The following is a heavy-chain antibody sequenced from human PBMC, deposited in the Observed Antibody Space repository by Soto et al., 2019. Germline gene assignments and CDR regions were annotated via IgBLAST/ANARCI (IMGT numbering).Heavy chain of an antibody. Sequence: GGSLSLSCAASGFTFSTYSMNWVRQAPGKGLEWVSSISSGTPYIYYADSVKGRFTISRDDAKNSLYLQMFSLRAEDTAVYYCARAVDPWSGFTPWGQGTLVTVSS. V-gene: IGHV3-21*01. CDR3: ARAVDPWSGFTP. D-gene: IGHD3-3*01. CDR2: ISSGTPYI. J-gene: IGHJ5*02. CDR1: GFTFSTYS.